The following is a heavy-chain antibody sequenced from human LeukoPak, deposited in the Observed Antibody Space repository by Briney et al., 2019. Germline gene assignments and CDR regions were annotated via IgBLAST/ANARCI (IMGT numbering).Heavy chain of an antibody. CDR3: AKDAFGSGSYTFDY. D-gene: IGHD3-10*01. CDR1: GFTFSSYW. V-gene: IGHV3-30*18. CDR2: ISYDGSNK. Sequence: AGGSLRLSCAASGFTFSSYWMHWVRQAPGKGLEWVAVISYDGSNKYYADSVKGRFTISRDNSKNTLYLQMNSLRAEDTAVYYCAKDAFGSGSYTFDYWGQGTLVTVSS. J-gene: IGHJ4*02.